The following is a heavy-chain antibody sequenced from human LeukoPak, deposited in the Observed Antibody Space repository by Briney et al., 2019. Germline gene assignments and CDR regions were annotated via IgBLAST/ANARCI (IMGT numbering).Heavy chain of an antibody. CDR1: GYTFTGYY. CDR3: ARETGCSSTSCYLDGNYGMDV. D-gene: IGHD2-2*01. Sequence: ASVKVSCKASGYTFTGYYMHWVRQAPGQGLEWMGWINPNSGGTNYAQKFQGWVTMTRDTSISTAYMELSRLRSDDTAVYYCARETGCSSTSCYLDGNYGMDVWGQGTTVTVSS. V-gene: IGHV1-2*04. CDR2: INPNSGGT. J-gene: IGHJ6*02.